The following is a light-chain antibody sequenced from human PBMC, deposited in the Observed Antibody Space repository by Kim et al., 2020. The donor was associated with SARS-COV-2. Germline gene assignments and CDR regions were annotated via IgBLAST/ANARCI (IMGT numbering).Light chain of an antibody. J-gene: IGKJ3*01. Sequence: GERVTFTCRASKTISTWLAWYQQKPGKPPNALISDASSLESGVPSRFSGSGSGTEFTLTISSLQPDDFATYYCQEYNSDFTFGPGTKVDIK. CDR3: QEYNSDFT. V-gene: IGKV1-5*01. CDR1: KTISTW. CDR2: DAS.